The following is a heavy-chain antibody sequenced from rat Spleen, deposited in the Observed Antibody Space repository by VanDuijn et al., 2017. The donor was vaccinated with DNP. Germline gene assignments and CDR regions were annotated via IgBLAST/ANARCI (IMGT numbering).Heavy chain of an antibody. CDR1: GFTFSNYD. CDR2: ITSDGSNI. CDR3: TTDFERGY. J-gene: IGHJ2*01. V-gene: IGHV5-20*01. Sequence: EVQLVESGGGLVQPGRSLKLSCAASGFTFSNYDMAWVRQAPKKGLECVATITSDGSNIYYRDSVKGRFTISRDNAKSILYLQMDSLRSEDTATYYCTTDFERGYWGQGVMVTVSS. D-gene: IGHD1-11*01.